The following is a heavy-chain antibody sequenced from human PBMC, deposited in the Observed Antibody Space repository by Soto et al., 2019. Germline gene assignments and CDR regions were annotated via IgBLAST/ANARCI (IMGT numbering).Heavy chain of an antibody. J-gene: IGHJ4*02. V-gene: IGHV3-23*01. Sequence: GGSLRLSCAASGFTFSAYAMNWVRQAPGKGLEWVSSIDSTGDSTYSADSVKGRFTLSRDNSKNTLYLHMNSLRADDTAVYYCAKALAPTYSYGKIDYWGQGTLVTVSS. D-gene: IGHD5-18*01. CDR2: IDSTGDST. CDR1: GFTFSAYA. CDR3: AKALAPTYSYGKIDY.